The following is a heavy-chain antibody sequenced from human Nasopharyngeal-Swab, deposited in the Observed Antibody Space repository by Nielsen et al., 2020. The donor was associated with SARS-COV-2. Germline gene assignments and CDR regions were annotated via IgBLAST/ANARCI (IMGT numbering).Heavy chain of an antibody. D-gene: IGHD3-3*01. V-gene: IGHV1-18*01. J-gene: IGHJ6*02. Sequence: WVRQAPGQGLEWMGWISAYNGNTNYAQKLQGRVTMTTDTSTSTAYMELRSLRSDDTAVYYCARETRYLAPIFGVVITYYGMDVWGQGTTVTVSS. CDR3: ARETRYLAPIFGVVITYYGMDV. CDR2: ISAYNGNT.